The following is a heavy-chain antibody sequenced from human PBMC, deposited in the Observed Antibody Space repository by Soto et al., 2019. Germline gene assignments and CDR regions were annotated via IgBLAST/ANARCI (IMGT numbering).Heavy chain of an antibody. J-gene: IGHJ5*02. V-gene: IGHV4-34*01. CDR2: INHSGST. CDR3: ARAPRKVCCGGNWFDP. Sequence: SETLSLTCAVYGGSFSGYYWSWIRQPPGKGLEWIGEINHSGSTNYNPSLKSRVTISVDTSKNQFSLKLSSVTAADTAVYYCARAPRKVCCGGNWFDPWGQGTLVTVSS. CDR1: GGSFSGYY. D-gene: IGHD2-8*01.